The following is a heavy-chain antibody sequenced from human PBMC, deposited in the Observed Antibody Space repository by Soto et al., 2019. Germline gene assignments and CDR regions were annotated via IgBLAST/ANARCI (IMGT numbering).Heavy chain of an antibody. CDR2: IGTAGDT. D-gene: IGHD3-10*01. Sequence: GGSLRLSCAASGFNLTNYAMHWVRQAPGKGLEWVSAIGTAGDTYYPGSVKGRFTISRENAKNSLYLQMNSLRAEDTAVYYCARALFPFYGSGSYFWFDPWGQGTLVTVSS. J-gene: IGHJ5*02. V-gene: IGHV3-13*01. CDR1: GFNLTNYA. CDR3: ARALFPFYGSGSYFWFDP.